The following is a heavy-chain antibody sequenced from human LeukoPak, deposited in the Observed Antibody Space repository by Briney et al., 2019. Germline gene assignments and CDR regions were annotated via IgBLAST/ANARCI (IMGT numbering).Heavy chain of an antibody. V-gene: IGHV1-2*02. CDR1: GYTFTGYY. Sequence: ASVKVSCKASGYTFTGYYMHWVRQAPGQGLEWMGWINPNSGGTNYAQKFQGRVTMTRDTSISTAYMELSRLRSDDTAVYYCARGGLPLGCCSSTSCYTLGSDYWGQGTLVTVSS. J-gene: IGHJ4*02. D-gene: IGHD2-2*02. CDR3: ARGGLPLGCCSSTSCYTLGSDY. CDR2: INPNSGGT.